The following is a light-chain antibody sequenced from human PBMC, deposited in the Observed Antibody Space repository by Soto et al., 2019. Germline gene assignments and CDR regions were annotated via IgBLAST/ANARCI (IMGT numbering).Light chain of an antibody. J-gene: IGLJ1*01. V-gene: IGLV1-40*01. CDR2: GNS. CDR3: SSYTGGNPSYV. CDR1: SSNIGAGYD. Sequence: QLVLTQPPSVSGAPGQRVTISCTGSSSNIGAGYDVHWYQQFPGTAPKLLIYGNSNRPSGVPDRFSGSKSGTSASLAITGLQAEDEADYYCSSYTGGNPSYVFGTGTKVTVL.